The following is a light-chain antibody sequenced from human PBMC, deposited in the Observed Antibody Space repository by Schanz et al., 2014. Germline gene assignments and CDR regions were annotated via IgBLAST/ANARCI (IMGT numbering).Light chain of an antibody. CDR3: QHYDNLRMT. CDR2: SAS. CDR1: QSISSY. V-gene: IGKV1-33*01. Sequence: DIQMTQSPSSLSASVGDRVTITCRASQSISSYLNWYQQKPGKAPNLLIHSASDLETGVPSRFSGSGSGTHFTFTISSLQPEDIATYYCQHYDNLRMTFGPGTKVDIK. J-gene: IGKJ3*01.